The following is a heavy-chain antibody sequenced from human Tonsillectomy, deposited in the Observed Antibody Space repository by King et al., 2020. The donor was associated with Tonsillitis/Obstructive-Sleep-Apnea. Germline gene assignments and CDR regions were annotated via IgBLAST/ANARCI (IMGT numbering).Heavy chain of an antibody. J-gene: IGHJ3*02. CDR2: VTGSGGST. CDR1: GFTLRDYA. D-gene: IGHD2-15*01. Sequence: VQLVESGGGLVQPGGSLRLSCAASGFTLRDYAFSWVRQAPGKGLEWVSVVTGSGGSTHYADSVKGRFTISSDNSNNTVYLQMNSLRAEDTAVYYCAKDRQARRGYCSGGSCYHDAFDMWGQGTRVTVSS. V-gene: IGHV3-23*04. CDR3: AKDRQARRGYCSGGSCYHDAFDM.